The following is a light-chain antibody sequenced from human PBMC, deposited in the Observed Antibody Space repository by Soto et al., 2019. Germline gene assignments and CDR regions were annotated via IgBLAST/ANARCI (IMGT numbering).Light chain of an antibody. V-gene: IGKV3-20*01. J-gene: IGKJ1*01. Sequence: EIVLTQSPGTLSLSLGERATLSCRASQSVSSGYLAWYQQKPCQAPRLLIYGASSRATGIPDRFSGSGSGTDFTLTINRLEPEDVAVYYCQQYGSSRTFGQGTKVEIK. CDR3: QQYGSSRT. CDR2: GAS. CDR1: QSVSSGY.